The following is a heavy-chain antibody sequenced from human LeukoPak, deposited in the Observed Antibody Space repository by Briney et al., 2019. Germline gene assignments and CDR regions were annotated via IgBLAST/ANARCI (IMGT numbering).Heavy chain of an antibody. Sequence: GGSLRLSCVASGFTFSNYAIHWVRQAPGKGLEWVAVISYDGSNKYYADSVKGRFTISRDNSKNTLYLQMNSLRAEDTAVYYCARGRERFDPWGQGTLVTVSS. V-gene: IGHV3-30*04. CDR3: ARGRERFDP. CDR1: GFTFSNYA. J-gene: IGHJ5*02. CDR2: ISYDGSNK. D-gene: IGHD1-26*01.